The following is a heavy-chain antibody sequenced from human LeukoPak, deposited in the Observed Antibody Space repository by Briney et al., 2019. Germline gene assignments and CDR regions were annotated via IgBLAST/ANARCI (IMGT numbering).Heavy chain of an antibody. J-gene: IGHJ4*02. CDR2: IYSGGST. CDR1: GFIFSSKY. V-gene: IGHV3-53*01. D-gene: IGHD3-3*01. CDR3: AKAGGITIFGVATWVDY. Sequence: GGSLSLSCAASGFIFSSKYMSWVRQAPGKGLEWVSVIYSGGSTYYAASVEGRFTISRDNSKNTVYLQMNNLRVDDTAVYYCAKAGGITIFGVATWVDYWGQGTLVTVSS.